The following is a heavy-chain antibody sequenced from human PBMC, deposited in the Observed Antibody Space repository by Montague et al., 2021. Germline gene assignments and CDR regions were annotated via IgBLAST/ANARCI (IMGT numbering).Heavy chain of an antibody. CDR3: ARVFSSWYVGWFDP. D-gene: IGHD6-13*01. CDR2: IYYSGSS. Sequence: SETLSLTCTVPGASITSNIYYWGWIRQSPGKGLEWIGSIYYSGSSFYQPSLKSRITMAVDTSKNQFSLKLSSVTAADTAIYYCARVFSSWYVGWFDPWGQGTPATVSS. J-gene: IGHJ5*02. CDR1: GASITSNIYY. V-gene: IGHV4-39*07.